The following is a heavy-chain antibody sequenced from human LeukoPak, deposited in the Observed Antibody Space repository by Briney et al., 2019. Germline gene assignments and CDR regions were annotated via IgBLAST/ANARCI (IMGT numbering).Heavy chain of an antibody. Sequence: PGESLKISCKGSGYRFTSYWIGWVHQMPGKGLEWMGVIYPGDSDTRYSPSFQGQVTISADKSISTAYLQWSSLKASDTAMYYCARRYYYDSSGYYYDYWGQGTLVTVSS. CDR2: IYPGDSDT. D-gene: IGHD3-22*01. J-gene: IGHJ4*02. CDR3: ARRYYYDSSGYYYDY. CDR1: GYRFTSYW. V-gene: IGHV5-51*07.